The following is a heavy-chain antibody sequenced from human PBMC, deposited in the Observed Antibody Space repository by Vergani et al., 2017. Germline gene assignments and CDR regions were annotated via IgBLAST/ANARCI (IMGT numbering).Heavy chain of an antibody. V-gene: IGHV1-69*04. J-gene: IGHJ4*02. CDR2: IIPILGIA. CDR1: GGTFSSYA. Sequence: QVQLVQSGAEVKKPGASVKVSCKASGGTFSSYAISWVRQAPGQGLEWMGRIIPILGIANYAQKFQGRVTITADKSTSTAYMELSSLRSEVTAVYYCARELGRCLSGSYYYFDYWGQGTLVTVSS. D-gene: IGHD1-26*01. CDR3: ARELGRCLSGSYYYFDY.